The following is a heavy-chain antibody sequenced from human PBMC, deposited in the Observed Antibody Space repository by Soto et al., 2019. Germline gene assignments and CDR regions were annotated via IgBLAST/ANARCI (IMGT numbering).Heavy chain of an antibody. J-gene: IGHJ4*02. V-gene: IGHV3-48*01. Sequence: PGGSLRLSCAASGFTFSSYSMNWVRQAPGKGLEWVSYISSSSSTIYYADYVKGRFTISRDNSKNTLYLQMNSLRAEDTAVYYCARVGLYDSSGYGLVPNDYWGQGTLVTVSS. D-gene: IGHD3-22*01. CDR1: GFTFSSYS. CDR3: ARVGLYDSSGYGLVPNDY. CDR2: ISSSSSTI.